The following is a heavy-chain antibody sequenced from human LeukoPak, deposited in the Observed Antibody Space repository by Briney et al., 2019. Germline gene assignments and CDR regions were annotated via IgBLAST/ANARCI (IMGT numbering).Heavy chain of an antibody. D-gene: IGHD3-3*01. CDR3: ARGTSYYDFWSGYQKHNWFDP. Sequence: SETLSLTCTVSGGSISSYYWSWIRQPPGKGPEWIGYIYYSGSTNYNPSLKSRVTISVDTSKNQFSLKLSSVTAADTAVYHCARGTSYYDFWSGYQKHNWFDPWGQVTLVTVSS. V-gene: IGHV4-59*01. CDR2: IYYSGST. J-gene: IGHJ5*02. CDR1: GGSISSYY.